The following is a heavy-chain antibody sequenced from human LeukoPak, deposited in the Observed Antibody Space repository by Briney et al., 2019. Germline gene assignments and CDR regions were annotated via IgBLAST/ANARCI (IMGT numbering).Heavy chain of an antibody. Sequence: GGSLRLSCAASGFTFSSYAMSWVRQAPGKGLEWVSVISGSGGSTYYADSVKGRFTIPRDNSKNTLYLQMNSLRAEDTAVYYCAKAIHYYDSSGFTYYFDYWGQGTLVTVSS. D-gene: IGHD3-22*01. V-gene: IGHV3-23*01. CDR2: ISGSGGST. CDR3: AKAIHYYDSSGFTYYFDY. J-gene: IGHJ4*02. CDR1: GFTFSSYA.